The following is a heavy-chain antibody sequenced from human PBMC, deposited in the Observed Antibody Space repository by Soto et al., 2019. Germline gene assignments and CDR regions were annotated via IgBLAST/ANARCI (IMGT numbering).Heavy chain of an antibody. V-gene: IGHV4-39*01. Sequence: SETLSLTCTVSGGSIGMSDCYWGWIRQPPGEGLEWLGNINYRGTSYHNPSLKSRVTISVDTSKNQFSLKLSSVTAADTAKYYCVNMRGQWIPPNRGQRTLVTVTS. CDR2: INYRGTS. CDR1: GGSIGMSDCY. J-gene: IGHJ4*02. D-gene: IGHD5-18*01. CDR3: VNMRGQWIPPN.